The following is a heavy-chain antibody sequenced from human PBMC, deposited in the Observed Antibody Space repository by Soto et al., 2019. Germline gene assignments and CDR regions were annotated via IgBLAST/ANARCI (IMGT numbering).Heavy chain of an antibody. Sequence: QLQLQESGSGLVKPSQTLSLTCAVSGGSISSGGYSWSWIRQPPGKGLEWIGYIYHSGSTYYNPSLRSRVPISVDRAKNQVSLKLSSVTAADTAVYYCAAGGGLPRYYWGQGTLVTVSS. CDR2: IYHSGST. CDR1: GGSISSGGYS. V-gene: IGHV4-30-2*01. D-gene: IGHD5-12*01. CDR3: AAGGGLPRYY. J-gene: IGHJ4*02.